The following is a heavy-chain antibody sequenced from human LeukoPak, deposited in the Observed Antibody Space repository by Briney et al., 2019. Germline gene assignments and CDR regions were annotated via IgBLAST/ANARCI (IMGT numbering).Heavy chain of an antibody. Sequence: ASVEVSCKASGHTFTGYYMHWVRQAPGQGLEWMGWIYPNSGGTNYAQKFQGRVTMTRDTSISTAYMELSRLRSDDTAVYYCAREPSGSGSYDYWGQGTLVTVSS. CDR3: AREPSGSGSYDY. V-gene: IGHV1-2*02. J-gene: IGHJ4*02. CDR2: IYPNSGGT. CDR1: GHTFTGYY. D-gene: IGHD3-10*01.